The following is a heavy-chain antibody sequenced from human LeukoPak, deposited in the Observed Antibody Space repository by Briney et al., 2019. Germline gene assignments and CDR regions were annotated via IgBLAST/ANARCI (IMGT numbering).Heavy chain of an antibody. V-gene: IGHV3-74*01. CDR3: VRDNRSYNFDY. Sequence: GGSLRLSCAASGFTFSRYWMHWVRQAPGKGLVWVSCIKSDGSSTSIADSAKGRFTISRDNAKNTVYLQMNSLRAEDTAVYYCVRDNRSYNFDYWGQGTLVTISS. D-gene: IGHD1-26*01. CDR1: GFTFSRYW. J-gene: IGHJ4*02. CDR2: IKSDGSST.